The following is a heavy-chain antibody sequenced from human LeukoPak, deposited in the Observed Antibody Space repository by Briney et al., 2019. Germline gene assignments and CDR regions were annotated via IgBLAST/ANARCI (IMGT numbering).Heavy chain of an antibody. V-gene: IGHV3-30*03. CDR3: AREGGSSGWYDAFHI. CDR1: GFTFSSYG. Sequence: PGGSLRLSCAASGFTFSSYGMHWVRQAPGKGLEWVAVISYDGSNKYYADSVKGRFTISRDNSKNTLYLQMNSLRAEDTAVYYCAREGGSSGWYDAFHIWGQGTMVTASS. J-gene: IGHJ3*02. CDR2: ISYDGSNK. D-gene: IGHD6-19*01.